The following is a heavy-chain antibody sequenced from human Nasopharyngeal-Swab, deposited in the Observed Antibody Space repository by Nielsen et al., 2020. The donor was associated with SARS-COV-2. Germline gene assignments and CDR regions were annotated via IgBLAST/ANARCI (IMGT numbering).Heavy chain of an antibody. CDR3: ARVSTYGDYGPFDY. CDR2: ISSSSSYI. D-gene: IGHD4-17*01. CDR1: GFTFSSYG. V-gene: IGHV3-21*01. Sequence: GESLKISCAASGFTFSSYGMNWVRQAPGKGLEWVSSISSSSSYIYYADSVKGRFTISRDNAKNSLYLQMNSLRAEDTAVYYCARVSTYGDYGPFDYWGQGTLVTVSS. J-gene: IGHJ4*02.